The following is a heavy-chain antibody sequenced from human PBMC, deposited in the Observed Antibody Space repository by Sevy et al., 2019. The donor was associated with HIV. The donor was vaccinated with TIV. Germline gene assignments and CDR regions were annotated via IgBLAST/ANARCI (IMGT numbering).Heavy chain of an antibody. CDR2: ITPVLGTT. J-gene: IGHJ4*02. CDR3: ARWSISIDY. V-gene: IGHV1-69*13. CDR1: GGTFSSYI. Sequence: ASVKVSCKASGGTFSSYIVSWVRQAPGQGLEWMGGITPVLGTTNYVHKFQGRVTITADESTSTVYMEMSRLKSEDTAVYYCARWSISIDYWGQRTLVTVSS.